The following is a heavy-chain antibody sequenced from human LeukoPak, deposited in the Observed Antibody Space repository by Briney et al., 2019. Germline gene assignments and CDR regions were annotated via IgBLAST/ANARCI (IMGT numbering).Heavy chain of an antibody. V-gene: IGHV1-69*13. D-gene: IGHD2-21*02. Sequence: VASVKVSCKASGGTFSSYAISWVRQAPGQGLEWMGGIIPIFGTANYAQSFQGRVTISADEFTGTAYMELSSLRSEDTAVYYCARSGTYCGGDCYQLDYWGQGTLVTVSS. CDR3: ARSGTYCGGDCYQLDY. CDR2: IIPIFGTA. J-gene: IGHJ4*02. CDR1: GGTFSSYA.